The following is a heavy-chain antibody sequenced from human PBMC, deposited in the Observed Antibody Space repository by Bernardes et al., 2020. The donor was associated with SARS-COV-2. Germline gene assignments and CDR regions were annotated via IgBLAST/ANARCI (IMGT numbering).Heavy chain of an antibody. CDR1: GDSVSSSSHY. J-gene: IGHJ6*02. Sequence: SETLSLTCTVSGDSVSSSSHYWGWVRQSPGRGLEWIGSIYASGRTFQNPSLKSRVTISVDTSKGQFSLKLTSVTAADTAVYFCARGEAVPGHGNFYYYPMDVWGQGTTVTVSS. D-gene: IGHD6-19*01. V-gene: IGHV4-39*01. CDR2: IYASGRT. CDR3: ARGEAVPGHGNFYYYPMDV.